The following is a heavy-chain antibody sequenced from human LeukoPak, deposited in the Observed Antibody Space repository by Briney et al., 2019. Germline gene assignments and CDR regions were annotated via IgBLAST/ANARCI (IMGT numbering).Heavy chain of an antibody. CDR3: ARVLYSVAAALRFDY. V-gene: IGHV3-11*04. CDR1: GFTFSDYY. J-gene: IGHJ4*02. CDR2: INSRGSNI. Sequence: GGSLRLSCAASGFTFSDYYMTWIRQAPGKGLEWVADINSRGSNIYYADSVKGRFTISRDNGENSLYLQMNSLRAEDTAVYYCARVLYSVAAALRFDYWGQGTLVTVSS. D-gene: IGHD6-13*01.